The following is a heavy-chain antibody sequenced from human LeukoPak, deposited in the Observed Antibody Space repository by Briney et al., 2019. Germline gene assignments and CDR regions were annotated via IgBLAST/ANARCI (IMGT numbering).Heavy chain of an antibody. V-gene: IGHV3-11*01. J-gene: IGHJ4*02. D-gene: IGHD3-9*01. Sequence: GGSLRLTCAASGFTFSDHYMSWIRQAPGKGRKWVSYINHTGTTMYYADSVKGRFTLSRDNARNSLYLQMNSLRAEDTAVYYCAKDLKRYFDWSLFDYWGQGTLVTVSS. CDR1: GFTFSDHY. CDR2: INHTGTTM. CDR3: AKDLKRYFDWSLFDY.